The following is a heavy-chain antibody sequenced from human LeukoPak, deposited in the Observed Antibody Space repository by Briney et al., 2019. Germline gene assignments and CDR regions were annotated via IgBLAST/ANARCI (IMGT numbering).Heavy chain of an antibody. V-gene: IGHV1-24*01. J-gene: IGHJ3*02. CDR1: GYTLTELS. CDR2: FDPEDGET. Sequence: ASVKVSCKVSGYTLTELSMHWVRQAPGKGLEWMGGFDPEDGETIYAQKFQGRVTMTEDTSTDTAYMELSSLRSEDTAAYYCATDTTQYDILTGFLGSVSNAFDIWGQGTMVTVSS. D-gene: IGHD3-9*01. CDR3: ATDTTQYDILTGFLGSVSNAFDI.